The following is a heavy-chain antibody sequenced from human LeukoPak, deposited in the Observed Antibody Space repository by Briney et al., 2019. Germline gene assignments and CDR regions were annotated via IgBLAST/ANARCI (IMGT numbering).Heavy chain of an antibody. CDR2: ISSNSRTI. CDR1: GFIFSSYN. D-gene: IGHD2-15*01. V-gene: IGHV3-48*04. J-gene: IGHJ4*02. CDR3: AKSGGSSRSYYFDY. Sequence: GGSLRLSCVASGFIFSSYNMNWVRQAPGKGLEWVSYISSNSRTIYYADSVQGRFTISRDNAKNSLYLQMNSLRAEDTAVYYCAKSGGSSRSYYFDYWGQGTLVTVSS.